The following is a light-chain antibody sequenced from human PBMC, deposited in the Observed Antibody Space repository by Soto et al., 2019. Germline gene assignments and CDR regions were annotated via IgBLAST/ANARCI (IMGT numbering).Light chain of an antibody. V-gene: IGLV2-8*01. CDR3: KSYAGSNTYV. CDR1: KNDSGVYDF. J-gene: IGLJ1*01. CDR2: EVV. Sequence: QSALARPPSASGSPGRSVTISCTGTKNDSGVYDFVSWYQHHPGKAPRLIIYEVVQRPSGVPDRFSGSKSGNTASLTVSGLQAADEADYFCKSYAGSNTYVFGSGTKVTVL.